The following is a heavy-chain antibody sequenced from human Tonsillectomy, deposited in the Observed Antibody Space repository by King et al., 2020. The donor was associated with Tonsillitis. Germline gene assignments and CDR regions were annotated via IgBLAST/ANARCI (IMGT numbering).Heavy chain of an antibody. J-gene: IGHJ4*02. Sequence: QLQESGPGLVKPSETLSLTCTVSGGSISSSSYYWDWIRQPPGKGLEWIGSIYYSGSTYYNPSLKSRVTISVDTSKNQFSLKLSSVTAADTAVYYCARHDSSGYYPKYYFDYWGQGTLVTVSS. D-gene: IGHD3-22*01. V-gene: IGHV4-39*01. CDR3: ARHDSSGYYPKYYFDY. CDR1: GGSISSSSYY. CDR2: IYYSGST.